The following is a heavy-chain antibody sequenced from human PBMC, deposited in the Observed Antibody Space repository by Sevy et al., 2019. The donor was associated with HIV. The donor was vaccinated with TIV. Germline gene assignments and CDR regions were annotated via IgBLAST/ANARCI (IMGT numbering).Heavy chain of an antibody. D-gene: IGHD4-4*01. Sequence: ASVKVSCKASGHTFSDYYIQWVRQAPGQGLEWMGWINSNSAAISYAQKFQGRVTMTSDTSISTVYMELSRLRSDDTAVYYCATEYSYDYWGQGTLVTVSS. J-gene: IGHJ4*02. CDR1: GHTFSDYY. V-gene: IGHV1-2*02. CDR2: INSNSAAI. CDR3: ATEYSYDY.